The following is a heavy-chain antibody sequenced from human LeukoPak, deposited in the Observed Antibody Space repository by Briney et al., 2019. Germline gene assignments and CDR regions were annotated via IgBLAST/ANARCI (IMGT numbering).Heavy chain of an antibody. CDR1: GFTFSSSA. Sequence: GGSLRLSCAASGFTFSSSAMSWVRQAPGKGLEWVSAISNNGGYTYYADSVQGRFTISRDNSKSTLCLQMNSLRAEDTAVYYCARPMTMSKDAFDIWGQGTMVTVSA. CDR2: ISNNGGYT. CDR3: ARPMTMSKDAFDI. J-gene: IGHJ3*02. D-gene: IGHD4/OR15-4a*01. V-gene: IGHV3-23*01.